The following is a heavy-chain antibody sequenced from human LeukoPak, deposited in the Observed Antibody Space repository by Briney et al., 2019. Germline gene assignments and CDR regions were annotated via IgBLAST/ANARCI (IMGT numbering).Heavy chain of an antibody. J-gene: IGHJ4*02. CDR2: IKQDGSET. D-gene: IGHD6-19*01. CDR1: RFTLSNYW. Sequence: GGSLRLSCAASRFTLSNYWMSWVRQAPGKGLEWVANIKQDGSETYYVDSVKGRFTISRDNARNSLSLQMNSLRAEDTAVYYCARQRGSGCLDYWGQGTLATVSS. CDR3: ARQRGSGCLDY. V-gene: IGHV3-7*01.